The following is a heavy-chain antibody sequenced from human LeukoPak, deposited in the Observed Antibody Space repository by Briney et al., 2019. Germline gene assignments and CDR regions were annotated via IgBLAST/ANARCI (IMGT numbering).Heavy chain of an antibody. CDR1: GGPISSYY. CDR3: ASLNTNYYFDY. Sequence: SETLSLTCTVSGGPISSYYWSWIRQPPGKGLEWIGYIYYSGSTNYNPSLKSRVTISVDTSKNQFSLKLSSVTAADTAVYYCASLNTNYYFDYWGQGTLVTASS. J-gene: IGHJ4*02. CDR2: IYYSGST. V-gene: IGHV4-59*01. D-gene: IGHD1-7*01.